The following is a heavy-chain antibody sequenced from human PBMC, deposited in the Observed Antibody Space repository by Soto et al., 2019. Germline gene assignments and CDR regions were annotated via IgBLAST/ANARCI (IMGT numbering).Heavy chain of an antibody. D-gene: IGHD3-10*01. CDR1: GFTFTNYP. CDR3: AKRPLKFEGSYFDY. J-gene: IGHJ4*02. Sequence: EVQVLDSGGGLVQPGGSLRLSCAASGFTFTNYPMAWVRKAPAKGREWVSTLSGSGGSTFYADYVKGRFTISRDNSKNTVYLQMNSLRVEDTAVYYCAKRPLKFEGSYFDYWCQGTLVTVSS. CDR2: LSGSGGST. V-gene: IGHV3-23*01.